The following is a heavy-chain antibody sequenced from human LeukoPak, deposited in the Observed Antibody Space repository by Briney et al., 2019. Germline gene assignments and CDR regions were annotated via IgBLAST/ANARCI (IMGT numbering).Heavy chain of an antibody. CDR3: ARRGDRICTSMNCPPHYFYYCMDV. D-gene: IGHD2-2*01. V-gene: IGHV3-48*04. J-gene: IGHJ6*03. CDR2: VSGKSRAI. CDR1: GFIFSDYA. Sequence: GGSLRLSCAASGFIFSDYAINWVRQAPGKGLEWLSFVSGKSRAIYYADSVKGRFTISRDNAKESVHLHMSSLRAEDTAVFYCARRGDRICTSMNCPPHYFYYCMDVWGKGTTVSVS.